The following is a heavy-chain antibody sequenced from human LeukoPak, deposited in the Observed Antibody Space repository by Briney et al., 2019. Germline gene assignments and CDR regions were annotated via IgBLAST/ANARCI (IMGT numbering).Heavy chain of an antibody. CDR1: GGSMRSNY. CDR3: VKDSGRWFDP. V-gene: IGHV4-59*01. J-gene: IGHJ5*02. Sequence: LETLSLTCTVSGGSMRSNYWSLTRQPPGKGLEWIGNIYYSGSTNYNPSLKSRVTISIDPSKNQFSLKLSSVTAADTAIYYCVKDSGRWFDPWGQGTLVIVSS. CDR2: IYYSGST. D-gene: IGHD1-26*01.